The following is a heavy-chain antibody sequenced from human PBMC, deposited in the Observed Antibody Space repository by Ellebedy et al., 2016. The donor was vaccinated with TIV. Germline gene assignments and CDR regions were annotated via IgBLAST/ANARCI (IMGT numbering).Heavy chain of an antibody. J-gene: IGHJ6*02. CDR3: ARRADYFYGMDV. CDR2: ISSSSSYI. Sequence: GESLKISCAASGFTFHNYWMNWVRQAPGKGLEWVSSISSSSSYIYYADSVKGRFTISRDNAKNSLYLQMNSLRAEDTAVYYCARRADYFYGMDVWGQGTTVTVSS. CDR1: GFTFHNYW. V-gene: IGHV3-21*01.